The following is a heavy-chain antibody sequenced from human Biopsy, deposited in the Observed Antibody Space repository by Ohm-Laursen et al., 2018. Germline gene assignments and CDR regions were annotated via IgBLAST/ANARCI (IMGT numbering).Heavy chain of an antibody. V-gene: IGHV3-7*01. CDR1: GFTVYNNY. D-gene: IGHD2-2*01. CDR2: ICQGGYEK. Sequence: GSLRLSCAASGFTVYNNYMSWVRQAPGKGPEWVADICQGGYEKYYVDSVKGRFTISRDNAKNSLFLHMNSLRAEDTAVYYCARESALKWYQSLSYFNGMDVWGQGITVTVSS. J-gene: IGHJ6*02. CDR3: ARESALKWYQSLSYFNGMDV.